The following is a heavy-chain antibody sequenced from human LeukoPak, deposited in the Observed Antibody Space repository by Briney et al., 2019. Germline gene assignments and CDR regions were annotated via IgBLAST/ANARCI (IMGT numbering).Heavy chain of an antibody. Sequence: PGGSLRLSCAASGFTFSSYAMSWVRQAPGKGLEWVSVISGSGSSTDYADSVKGRFTISRDNAKNTVYLEMNSLSVEDTATYYCIRDFRSADLWGQGTLVTVTS. CDR2: ISGSGSST. D-gene: IGHD5-24*01. V-gene: IGHV3-23*01. CDR3: IRDFRSADL. CDR1: GFTFSSYA. J-gene: IGHJ5*02.